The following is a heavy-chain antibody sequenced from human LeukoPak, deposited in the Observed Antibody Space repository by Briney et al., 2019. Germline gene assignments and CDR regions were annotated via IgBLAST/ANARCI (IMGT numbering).Heavy chain of an antibody. Sequence: TSETLSLTCAVYGGSFSGYYWSWIRQPPGKGLEWIGYIYYSGSTNYNPSLKSRVTISVDTSKNQFSLKLSSVTAADTAVYYCARVRIAVGPFDYWGQGTLVTVSS. CDR1: GGSFSGYY. D-gene: IGHD6-19*01. J-gene: IGHJ4*02. V-gene: IGHV4-59*01. CDR2: IYYSGST. CDR3: ARVRIAVGPFDY.